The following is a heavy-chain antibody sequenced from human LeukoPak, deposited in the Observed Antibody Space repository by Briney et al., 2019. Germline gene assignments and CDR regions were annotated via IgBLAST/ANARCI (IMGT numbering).Heavy chain of an antibody. CDR2: ISNSGGNT. D-gene: IGHD6-6*01. Sequence: GGSLRLSCAASGFTFSSYGMHWVRQAPGKGLEWVSAISNSGGNTYYADSLKGRFTISRDNSNNTLYLQMYGLRAEDTAVYYCARGTGIARPDYWGQGTLVTVSS. CDR1: GFTFSSYG. CDR3: ARGTGIARPDY. J-gene: IGHJ4*02. V-gene: IGHV3-23*01.